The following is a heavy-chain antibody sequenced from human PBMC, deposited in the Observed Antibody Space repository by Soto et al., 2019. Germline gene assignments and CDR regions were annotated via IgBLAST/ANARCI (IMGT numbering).Heavy chain of an antibody. D-gene: IGHD3-10*01. CDR1: GGSFSGYY. CDR2: INDSGST. Sequence: SETLSLTCAVYGGSFSGYYWSWIRQPPGKGLEWIGEINDSGSTNYNPSLKSRVTISIDTSKIQFSLKVSSVTATDTAVYYCGRSYSHYGSGRFDPWGQGTLVTVSS. J-gene: IGHJ5*02. CDR3: GRSYSHYGSGRFDP. V-gene: IGHV4-34*01.